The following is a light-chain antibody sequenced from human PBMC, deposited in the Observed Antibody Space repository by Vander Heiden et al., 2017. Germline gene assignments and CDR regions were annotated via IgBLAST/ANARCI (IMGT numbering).Light chain of an antibody. CDR1: QSVSSY. V-gene: IGKV3-11*01. CDR3: QQRSNCPHT. Sequence: EMVLTQSPATLSLSPGERATLSCRPSQSVSSYLAWYQQKPGQAPRLLIYDASNRATGIPARFSGNGSGTDFTLTISSLEPEDFAVYYCQQRSNCPHTFGHGTKVDIK. J-gene: IGKJ3*01. CDR2: DAS.